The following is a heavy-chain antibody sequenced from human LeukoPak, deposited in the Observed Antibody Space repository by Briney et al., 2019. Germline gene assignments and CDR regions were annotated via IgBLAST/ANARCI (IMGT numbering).Heavy chain of an antibody. CDR2: ISGSGYFS. CDR3: ARSRFYFDY. V-gene: IGHV3-23*01. CDR1: EFTFDNYA. Sequence: PGGSLRLSCAASEFTFDNYAMSWVRQAPGKGLEWVSVISGSGYFSYYADSVKGRFTVSRDNSKTTLYLQMNSLRADDTAVYYCARSRFYFDYWGQGTLVTVSS. J-gene: IGHJ4*02.